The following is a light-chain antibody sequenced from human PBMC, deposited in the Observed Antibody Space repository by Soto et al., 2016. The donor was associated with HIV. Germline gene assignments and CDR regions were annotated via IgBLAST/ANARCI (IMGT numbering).Light chain of an antibody. CDR3: SSRDKSGSRLSV. V-gene: IGLV3-19*01. J-gene: IGLJ2*01. Sequence: SELTQDPGVSVALKQTVTITCRGDSLRSPYVSWYQKKPGQAPVLVFYGKNNRPSGIPDRFSGSTSGNTASLTIAGAQAEDDADYYCSSRDKSGSRLSVFGGGTKLTVL. CDR2: GKN. CDR1: SLRSPY.